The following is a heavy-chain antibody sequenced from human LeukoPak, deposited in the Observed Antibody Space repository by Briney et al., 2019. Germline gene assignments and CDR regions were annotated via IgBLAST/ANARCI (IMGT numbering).Heavy chain of an antibody. CDR3: ARGLTIFGVVSGFDP. CDR1: GFTFSRYS. V-gene: IGHV3-21*01. Sequence: GGSLRLSCAASGFTFSRYSMNWVRQAPGKGLEWVSSISSSSSYIYYADSVKGRFTISRDNAKNSLYLQMNSLRAEDTAVYYCARGLTIFGVVSGFDPWGQGTLVTVSS. J-gene: IGHJ5*02. CDR2: ISSSSSYI. D-gene: IGHD3-3*01.